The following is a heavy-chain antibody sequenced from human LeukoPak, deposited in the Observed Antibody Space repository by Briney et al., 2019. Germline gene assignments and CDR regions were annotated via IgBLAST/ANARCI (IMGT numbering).Heavy chain of an antibody. CDR1: GYTFTSYS. J-gene: IGHJ4*02. CDR3: ARDRNYYGSGSYPHVFDY. CDR2: ISAYNGNT. D-gene: IGHD3-10*01. Sequence: VASVKVSCKTSGYTFTSYSISWVRQAPGQGLEWMGWISAYNGNTNYAQKLQGRVTTTTDTSTSTAYMELRSLRSDDTAVHYCARDRNYYGSGSYPHVFDYWGQGSLVTVSS. V-gene: IGHV1-18*01.